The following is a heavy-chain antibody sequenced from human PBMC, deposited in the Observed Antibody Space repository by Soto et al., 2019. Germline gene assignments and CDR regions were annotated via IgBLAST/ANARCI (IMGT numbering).Heavy chain of an antibody. J-gene: IGHJ4*02. CDR2: ISYDGSNK. Sequence: QVQLVESGGGVVQPGRSLRLSCAASGFTFSSYAMHWVRQAPGKGLEWVAVISYDGSNKYYADSVKGRFIISRDNSKNTLYLQMNSLRAEDTAVYYCARDNGEMATDLDYWGQGTLVTVSS. CDR3: ARDNGEMATDLDY. CDR1: GFTFSSYA. V-gene: IGHV3-30-3*01. D-gene: IGHD5-12*01.